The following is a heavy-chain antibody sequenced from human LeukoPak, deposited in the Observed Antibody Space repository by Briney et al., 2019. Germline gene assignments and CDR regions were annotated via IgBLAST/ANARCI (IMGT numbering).Heavy chain of an antibody. CDR1: GLTFTNYS. J-gene: IGHJ4*02. CDR3: ARTRNLGYCSSTSCPNFDY. D-gene: IGHD2-2*01. CDR2: ISRSSRYI. Sequence: GGSLRLACAASGLTFTNYSMNWVCQAPGMGLEWVSSISRSSRYIDYADSVKGRFTISRDNAKNSLYLQMNSLRAEDTTVYYCARTRNLGYCSSTSCPNFDYWGQGTLVTVSS. V-gene: IGHV3-21*01.